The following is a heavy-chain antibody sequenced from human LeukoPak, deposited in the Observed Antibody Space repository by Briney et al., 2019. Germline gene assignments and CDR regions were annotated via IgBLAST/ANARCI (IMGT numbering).Heavy chain of an antibody. D-gene: IGHD1/OR15-1a*01. CDR2: INSDGSST. V-gene: IGHV3-74*01. CDR3: AKDYRAGATRWFDP. CDR1: GFTFSSYW. Sequence: PGGSLRLSCAASGFTFSSYWMHWVRQAPGKGLVWVSRINSDGSSTSYADSVKGRFTISRDNSKNTLYLHMNSLRAEDTAVYYCAKDYRAGATRWFDPWGQGTLVTVSS. J-gene: IGHJ5*02.